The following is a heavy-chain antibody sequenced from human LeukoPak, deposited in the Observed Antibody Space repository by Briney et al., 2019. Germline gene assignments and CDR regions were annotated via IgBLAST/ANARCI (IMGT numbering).Heavy chain of an antibody. J-gene: IGHJ6*02. CDR1: GYTFTGYY. Sequence: ASVKVSCKASGYTFTGYYMHWVRQAPGQGLEWMGWINPNSGGTNYARKFQGRVTMTRDTSISTAYMELSRLRSDDTAVYYCARGGQQLVRFLNYYYYYGMDVWGQGTTVTVSS. CDR3: ARGGQQLVRFLNYYYYYGMDV. V-gene: IGHV1-2*02. D-gene: IGHD6-13*01. CDR2: INPNSGGT.